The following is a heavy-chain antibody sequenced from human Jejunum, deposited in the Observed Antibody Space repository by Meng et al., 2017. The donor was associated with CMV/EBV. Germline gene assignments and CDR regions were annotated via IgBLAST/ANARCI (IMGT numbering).Heavy chain of an antibody. Sequence: TVSGGSVTTSTYYWNWIRQPPGKGLEWIGYIHHSGSTTQNPSLDSRVTMSVDASKNQISLRLRSVTAADTAIYYCARWGVVDALDIWGQGTMVTVSS. J-gene: IGHJ3*02. CDR1: GGSVTTSTYY. D-gene: IGHD2-2*01. CDR3: ARWGVVDALDI. V-gene: IGHV4-61*01. CDR2: IHHSGST.